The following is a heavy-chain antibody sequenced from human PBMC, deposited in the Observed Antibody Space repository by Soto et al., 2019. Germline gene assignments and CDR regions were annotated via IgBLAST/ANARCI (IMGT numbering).Heavy chain of an antibody. Sequence: GGSLRLSCAASGLIFDAYAMHWVRKVPGKGLEWGSAISWNSGTIAYADSVKGRFTISRDNAKNSLYLQMNSLRSEDTALYYCAKDREGSSGWYGMDVWGQGTTVTVSS. CDR1: GLIFDAYA. CDR2: ISWNSGTI. V-gene: IGHV3-9*01. CDR3: AKDREGSSGWYGMDV. J-gene: IGHJ6*02. D-gene: IGHD3-22*01.